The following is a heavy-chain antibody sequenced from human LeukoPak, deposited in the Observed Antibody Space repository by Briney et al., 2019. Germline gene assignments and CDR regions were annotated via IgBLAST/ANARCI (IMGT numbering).Heavy chain of an antibody. CDR3: ARVSDFWSGYEYLGY. CDR2: INPNSGGT. CDR1: GYTFTDHY. Sequence: ASVKVSCKASGYTFTDHYMHWVRQAPGQGLEWMGWINPNSGGTNYAQKFQGRVTMTRDTSISTAYMELSRLRSDDTAVYYCARVSDFWSGYEYLGYWGQGTLVTVSS. V-gene: IGHV1-2*02. D-gene: IGHD3-3*01. J-gene: IGHJ4*02.